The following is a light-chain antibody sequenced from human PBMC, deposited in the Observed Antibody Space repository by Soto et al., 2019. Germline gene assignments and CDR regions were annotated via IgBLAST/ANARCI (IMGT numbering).Light chain of an antibody. J-gene: IGLJ2*01. V-gene: IGLV2-14*01. CDR1: SSDVGGYKH. Sequence: QSALTQPASVSGSPGQSITISCTGTSSDVGGYKHVAWYQQYPGKAPNLIIFEVSDRPSGVSNRFSGSKSGNTASLSISGLQAEDEADYYCSSYKSGATLVFGGGTKLTVL. CDR2: EVS. CDR3: SSYKSGATLV.